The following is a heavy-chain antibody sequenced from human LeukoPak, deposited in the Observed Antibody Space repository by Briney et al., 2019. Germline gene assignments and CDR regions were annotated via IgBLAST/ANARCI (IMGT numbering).Heavy chain of an antibody. CDR1: GGSVSGYY. V-gene: IGHV4-34*01. Sequence: PSETLSLTCAVSGGSVSGYYWSWIRQPPGKGLEWIGEINHSGNTNYNPSLKSRVTISVDTSKNQFSLKLSSVTAADTAVYYCARGPPTTALTYFQHWGQGTLVTVSS. CDR2: INHSGNT. CDR3: ARGPPTTALTYFQH. J-gene: IGHJ1*01. D-gene: IGHD1-26*01.